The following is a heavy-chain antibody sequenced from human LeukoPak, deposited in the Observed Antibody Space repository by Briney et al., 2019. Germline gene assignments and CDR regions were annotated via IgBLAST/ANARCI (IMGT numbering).Heavy chain of an antibody. D-gene: IGHD6-19*01. CDR2: ISAYNGNT. J-gene: IGHJ4*02. Sequence: GASVKVSCKASGYTLNAYYMHWVRQAPGQGLEWMGWISAYNGNTNYAQKLQGRVTMTTDTSTSTAYMELRSLRSDDTAVYYCARDPDSSGTFDYWGQGTLVTVSS. CDR1: GYTLNAYY. V-gene: IGHV1-18*04. CDR3: ARDPDSSGTFDY.